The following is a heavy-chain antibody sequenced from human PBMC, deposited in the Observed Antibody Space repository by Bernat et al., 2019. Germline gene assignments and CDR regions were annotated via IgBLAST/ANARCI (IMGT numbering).Heavy chain of an antibody. CDR3: AKVKLATSSWYGSDY. CDR2: ILGSGGAT. CDR1: GFTFSTYA. V-gene: IGHV3-23*01. Sequence: EVQLLESGGGLVQPGGSLRLSCAASGFTFSTYAMSWVRQSPGKGLDWVSTILGSGGATYYADSMKVRFTISRDNSKHTLYLQMNSLGAEDPAVYYCAKVKLATSSWYGSDYWGRGTLVTVSS. D-gene: IGHD6-13*01. J-gene: IGHJ4*02.